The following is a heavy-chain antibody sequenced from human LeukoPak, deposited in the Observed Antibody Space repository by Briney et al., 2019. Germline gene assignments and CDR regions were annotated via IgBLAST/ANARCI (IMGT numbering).Heavy chain of an antibody. D-gene: IGHD3-10*01. CDR1: GGSFSGYY. CDR2: INHSGST. CDR3: ASTPVLRGGLLSYYYMDV. Sequence: SETLSLTCAVYGGSFSGYYWSWIRQPPGKGLEWIGEINHSGSTNYNPSLKSRVTISVDTSKNQFSLKLSSVTAADTAVYYCASTPVLRGGLLSYYYMDVCGKGTTVTISS. J-gene: IGHJ6*03. V-gene: IGHV4-34*01.